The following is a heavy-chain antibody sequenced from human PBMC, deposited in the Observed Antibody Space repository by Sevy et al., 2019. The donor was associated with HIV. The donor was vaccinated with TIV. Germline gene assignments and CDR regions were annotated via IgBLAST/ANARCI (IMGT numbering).Heavy chain of an antibody. J-gene: IGHJ4*02. CDR2: IKSKTDGGTT. CDR3: TTDLRYCSGGSCYSVDY. D-gene: IGHD2-15*01. Sequence: GGSLRLSCAASGFTFSNAWMSWVRQAPGKGLEWVGRIKSKTDGGTTDYAAPVKGRFTISRDDSKNTLYLQMNSLKTEDTAVYYCTTDLRYCSGGSCYSVDYWGQRTLVTVSS. CDR1: GFTFSNAW. V-gene: IGHV3-15*01.